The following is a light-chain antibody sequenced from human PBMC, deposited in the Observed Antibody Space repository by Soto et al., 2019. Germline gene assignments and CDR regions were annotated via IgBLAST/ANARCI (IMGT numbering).Light chain of an antibody. J-gene: IGKJ5*01. CDR2: GAS. V-gene: IGKV3-15*01. CDR1: QSVYNN. Sequence: EIVMTQSPATLSVSPGERATLSCRASQSVYNNLAWYQQKPGQAPRLLIYGASTRATGIPARFSGSGSGTEFTLTSSSLQCEDFAVYFCQQRKTWPPIAFGEGTRLEIK. CDR3: QQRKTWPPIA.